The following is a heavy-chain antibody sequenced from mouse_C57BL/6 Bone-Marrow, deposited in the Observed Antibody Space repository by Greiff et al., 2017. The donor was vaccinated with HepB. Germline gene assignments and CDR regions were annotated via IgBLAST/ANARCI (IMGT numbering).Heavy chain of an antibody. CDR3: ARDLITTVVATGNFDV. Sequence: VQLQQPGAELVKPGASVKLSCKASGYTFTSYWMHWVKQRPGRGLEWIGRIDPNSGGTKYNEKFKSKATLTVDKPSSTAYMQLSSLTSEDSAVYYCARDLITTVVATGNFDVWGTGTTVTVSS. CDR2: IDPNSGGT. V-gene: IGHV1-72*01. D-gene: IGHD1-1*01. CDR1: GYTFTSYW. J-gene: IGHJ1*03.